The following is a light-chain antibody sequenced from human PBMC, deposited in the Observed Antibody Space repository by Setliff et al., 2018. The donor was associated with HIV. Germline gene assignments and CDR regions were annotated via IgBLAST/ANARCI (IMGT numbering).Light chain of an antibody. CDR2: DVS. CDR3: CSYARGSTYV. V-gene: IGLV2-14*03. J-gene: IGLJ1*01. CDR1: SSDIGRYNY. Sequence: QSALTQPASVSGSPGQSITTSCTGTSSDIGRYNYVSWYQQYPGKGPTLVIFDVSERPSGVSNRFSGSKSGNTASLIISGLQPDDEADYYCCSYARGSTYVFGRGTRSPS.